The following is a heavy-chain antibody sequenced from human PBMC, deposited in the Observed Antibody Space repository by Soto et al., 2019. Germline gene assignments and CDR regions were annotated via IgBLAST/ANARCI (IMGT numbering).Heavy chain of an antibody. CDR1: GGTFNSYA. V-gene: IGHV1-69*12. Sequence: QVQLVQSGAEVKKPESSVRVSCKASGGTFNSYAITWVRQAPGQGLEWMGGTIPMLGTTNYAEKVQGRVTISADDSTNTAYMELSSLRSEDTAVYYCTRCGIRYHSIGYYLGIDGMDVWGQGTTVIVSS. CDR2: TIPMLGTT. CDR3: TRCGIRYHSIGYYLGIDGMDV. J-gene: IGHJ6*02. D-gene: IGHD3-22*01.